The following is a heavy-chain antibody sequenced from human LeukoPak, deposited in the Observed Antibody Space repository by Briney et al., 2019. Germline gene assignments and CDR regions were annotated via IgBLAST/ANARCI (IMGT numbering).Heavy chain of an antibody. D-gene: IGHD2-15*01. CDR1: GYTFTSYG. V-gene: IGHV1-18*01. J-gene: IGHJ5*02. Sequence: VASVTVSCKPSGYTFTSYGISWVRQAPGQGLEGMGWISAYNGNTNYAQKLQSRVTMTTDTSTSTAYMELRSLRSDDTAVYYCARDELRYCSGGSCYGLNWFDPWGEGTLVTVSS. CDR3: ARDELRYCSGGSCYGLNWFDP. CDR2: ISAYNGNT.